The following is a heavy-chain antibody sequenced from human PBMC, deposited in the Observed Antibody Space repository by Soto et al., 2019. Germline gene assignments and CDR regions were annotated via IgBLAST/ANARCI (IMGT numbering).Heavy chain of an antibody. J-gene: IGHJ4*02. CDR2: ISGDMSST. CDR1: GFTFSDYW. V-gene: IGHV3-74*01. CDR3: ARGIGYSAQDY. Sequence: GGSLRLSCAASGFTFSDYWMHWVRQVPGKGLVWVSRISGDMSSTNYADSVKGRFTISRDNAKNTLYVLMNSLRAEDTAVYYCARGIGYSAQDYWGQGTPVTVS. D-gene: IGHD1-1*01.